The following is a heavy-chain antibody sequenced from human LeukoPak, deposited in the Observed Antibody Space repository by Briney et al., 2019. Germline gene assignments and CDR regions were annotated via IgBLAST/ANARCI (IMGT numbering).Heavy chain of an antibody. J-gene: IGHJ5*02. CDR1: GGSISSYY. Sequence: SETLSLTCTVSGGSISSYYWSWIRQPPGKGLEWIGYIYYSGSTNYNPSLKSRVTISVDTSKNQFSLKLSSVTAADTAVYYCARIGVGGSYVWWFDPWGQGTLVTVSS. CDR3: ARIGVGGSYVWWFDP. CDR2: IYYSGST. D-gene: IGHD1-26*01. V-gene: IGHV4-59*08.